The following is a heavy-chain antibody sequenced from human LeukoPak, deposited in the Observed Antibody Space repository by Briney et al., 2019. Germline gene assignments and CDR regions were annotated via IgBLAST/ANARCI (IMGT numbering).Heavy chain of an antibody. D-gene: IGHD6-13*01. CDR1: GYTFTGYY. J-gene: IGHJ4*02. Sequence: ASVKVSCKAPGYTFTGYYMHWVRQAPGQGLEWMGRINPNSGGTNYAQKFQGRVTMTRDTSISTAYMELSRLRSDDTAVYYCAREFTLYSSSWYDYWGQGTLVTVSS. V-gene: IGHV1-2*06. CDR2: INPNSGGT. CDR3: AREFTLYSSSWYDY.